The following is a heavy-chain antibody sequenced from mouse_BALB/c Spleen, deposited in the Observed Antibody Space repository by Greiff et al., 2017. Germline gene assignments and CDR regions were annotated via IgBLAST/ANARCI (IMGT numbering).Heavy chain of an antibody. CDR3: ARSYRYDGAWFAY. V-gene: IGHV14-3*02. D-gene: IGHD2-14*01. J-gene: IGHJ3*01. Sequence: VQLQQSGAELVKPGASVKLSCTASGFNIKDTYMHWVKQRPEQGLEWIGRIDPANGNTKYDPKFQGKATITADTSSNTAYLQLSSLTSEDTAVYYCARSYRYDGAWFAYWGQGTLVTVAA. CDR2: IDPANGNT. CDR1: GFNIKDTY.